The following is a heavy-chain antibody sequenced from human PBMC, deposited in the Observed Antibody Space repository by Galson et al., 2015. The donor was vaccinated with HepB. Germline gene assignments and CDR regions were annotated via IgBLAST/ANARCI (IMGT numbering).Heavy chain of an antibody. D-gene: IGHD6-13*01. CDR3: IRMADLSGYSSS. CDR2: IRSKASNYAT. CDR1: GFTFSGSA. V-gene: IGHV3-73*01. Sequence: LRLSCAASGFTFSGSAIHWVRQTSGKGLEWVGRIRSKASNYATAYSASVKGRFTIFRDDSKNTAYLHMKSLKTEDTAVYYCIRMADLSGYSSSWGQGTLVTVSS. J-gene: IGHJ4*02.